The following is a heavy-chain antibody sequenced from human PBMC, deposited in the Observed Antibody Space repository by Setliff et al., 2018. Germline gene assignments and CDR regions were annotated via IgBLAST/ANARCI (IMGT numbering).Heavy chain of an antibody. Sequence: GGSLRLSCAASGFIFSNHGMNWVRQAPGKGLEWVAFLSNGSGYMYYADSVKGRFTVSRDNAANSLSLQMNNLRTEDTAVYYCSRDGGSGMIKTYYYGLDVWGQGTTVTVSS. D-gene: IGHD3-16*01. CDR3: SRDGGSGMIKTYYYGLDV. CDR2: LSNGSGYM. CDR1: GFIFSNHG. V-gene: IGHV3-21*01. J-gene: IGHJ6*02.